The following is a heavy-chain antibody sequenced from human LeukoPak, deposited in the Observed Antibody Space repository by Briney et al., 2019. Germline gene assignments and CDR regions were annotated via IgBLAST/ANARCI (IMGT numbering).Heavy chain of an antibody. CDR3: ARLDRGYSYGMNLDY. D-gene: IGHD5-18*01. J-gene: IGHJ4*02. CDR2: IYPGDPDT. CDR1: GYSFTSYW. Sequence: GESLKISCKGSGYSFTSYWIGWVRQMPGKGLEWMGIIYPGDPDTRYSPSFQGQGTISADKSISTAYLQWSSLKASDTAMYYCARLDRGYSYGMNLDYWGQGTLVTVSS. V-gene: IGHV5-51*01.